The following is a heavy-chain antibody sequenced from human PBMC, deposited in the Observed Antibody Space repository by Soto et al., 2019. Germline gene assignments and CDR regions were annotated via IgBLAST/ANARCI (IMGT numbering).Heavy chain of an antibody. CDR3: ARDKGEYSSFPSGCFDY. Sequence: QVQLVQSGAEVKKPGSSVKVSCKASGGTFSSYAISWVRQAPGQGLEWMGGIIPIFGTANYAQKFQGRVTITADESTSTGYMELSSLRSEDTAVYYCARDKGEYSSFPSGCFDYWGQGTLVTVSS. V-gene: IGHV1-69*01. CDR1: GGTFSSYA. J-gene: IGHJ4*02. CDR2: IIPIFGTA. D-gene: IGHD6-6*01.